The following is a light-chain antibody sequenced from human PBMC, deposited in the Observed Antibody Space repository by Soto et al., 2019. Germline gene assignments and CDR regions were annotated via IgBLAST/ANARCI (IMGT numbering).Light chain of an antibody. CDR1: SSDLGDYTY. CDR2: EVS. J-gene: IGLJ2*01. V-gene: IGLV2-14*01. CDR3: SSYTGSSTVV. Sequence: QSVLTQPASVSGSPGQSITISCTGTSSDLGDYTYVSWYQQHPGKAPKLMIFEVSDRPSGVSHRFSGSKSGNTASLTISGLQDEDEAHYYCSSYTGSSTVVFGGGTKVTVL.